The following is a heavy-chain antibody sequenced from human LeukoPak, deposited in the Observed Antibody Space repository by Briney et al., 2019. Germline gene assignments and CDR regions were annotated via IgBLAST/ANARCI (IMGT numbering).Heavy chain of an antibody. CDR2: IYPGDFDT. CDR3: ARASGDGRFDY. J-gene: IGHJ4*02. Sequence: GESLKISCRASGYNFITYWIGWVRQMPGKGLEWVGIIYPGDFDTRYSPSFQGQVTISADKSISTAYLQWSSLKASDTAIYYCARASGDGRFDYWGQGTLVTVSS. V-gene: IGHV5-51*01. D-gene: IGHD4-17*01. CDR1: GYNFITYW.